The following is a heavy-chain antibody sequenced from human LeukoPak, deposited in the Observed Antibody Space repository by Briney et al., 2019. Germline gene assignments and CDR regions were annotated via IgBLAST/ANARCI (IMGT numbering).Heavy chain of an antibody. V-gene: IGHV3-7*01. CDR2: LNPGGTAK. Sequence: GGSLRLSCVASGFTFSGGWLNWIRQPPGGGLQWVANLNPGGTAKRYVDSVKGRFTTSRDNAKASFYLQMDSLRDEDTAVYYCATWYSESTQEHNLWGQGIRVTDSS. D-gene: IGHD2-21*01. CDR3: ATWYSESTQEHNL. J-gene: IGHJ4*02. CDR1: GFTFSGGW.